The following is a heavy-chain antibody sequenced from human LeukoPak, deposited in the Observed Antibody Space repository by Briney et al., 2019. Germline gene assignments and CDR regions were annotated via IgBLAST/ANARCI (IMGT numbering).Heavy chain of an antibody. Sequence: PPETLSLTCAVYGGSFSGYYWSWIRQPPGNGLEWIGEINHSGSTNYNPSLKSRVTISVDTSKNQFSLKLSSVTAADTAVYYCARARIRGWFDPWGQGTLVTVSS. D-gene: IGHD3-3*02. CDR1: GGSFSGYY. V-gene: IGHV4-34*01. J-gene: IGHJ5*02. CDR3: ARARIRGWFDP. CDR2: INHSGST.